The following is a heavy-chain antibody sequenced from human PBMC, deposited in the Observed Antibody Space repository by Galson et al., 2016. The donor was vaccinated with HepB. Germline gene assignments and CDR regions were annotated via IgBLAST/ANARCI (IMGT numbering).Heavy chain of an antibody. CDR2: INAGNGNT. CDR3: ARDPPDYYDSSGYLGYFDY. CDR1: GYTFTSYA. J-gene: IGHJ4*02. Sequence: SVKVSCKASGYTFTSYAMHWVRQAPGQRLEWMGWINAGNGNTKYSQKFQGRVTITRDTSASTAYMELSSLRSEDTAVYYCARDPPDYYDSSGYLGYFDYWGQGTLVTVSS. D-gene: IGHD3-22*01. V-gene: IGHV1-3*01.